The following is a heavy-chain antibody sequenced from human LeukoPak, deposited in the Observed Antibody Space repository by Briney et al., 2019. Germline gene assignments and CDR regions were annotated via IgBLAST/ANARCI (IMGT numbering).Heavy chain of an antibody. D-gene: IGHD6-13*01. J-gene: IGHJ5*02. V-gene: IGHV1-69*04. CDR3: ARTRAAAGTRWFDP. CDR2: IIRILDIT. Sequence: SVKVSCKASGGTFSSYAISWVRQAPGQGLEWMGRIIRILDITNYAQKFQGRITITADKSTSTAYMELSSLRSEDTAVYYCARTRAAAGTRWFDPWGQGTLVTVSS. CDR1: GGTFSSYA.